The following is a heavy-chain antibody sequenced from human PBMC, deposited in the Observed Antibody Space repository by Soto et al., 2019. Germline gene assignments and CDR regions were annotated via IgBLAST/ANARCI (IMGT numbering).Heavy chain of an antibody. CDR3: ASPVAYGDYGRFDP. CDR1: GVSISSSNYY. J-gene: IGHJ5*02. D-gene: IGHD4-17*01. V-gene: IGHV4-39*01. CDR2: IYYSGTT. Sequence: SETLSLTCTVSGVSISSSNYYWGWIRQPPGKGLEWIGSIYYSGTTYYNPSLKSRVTMSVGTSKNQFSLKVTSVTAADTAVYYCASPVAYGDYGRFDPWGQGTLVTVSS.